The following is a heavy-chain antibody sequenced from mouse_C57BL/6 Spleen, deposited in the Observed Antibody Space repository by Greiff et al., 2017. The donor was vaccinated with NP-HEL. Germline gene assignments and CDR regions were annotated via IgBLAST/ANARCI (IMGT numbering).Heavy chain of an antibody. CDR2: IDPSDSYT. D-gene: IGHD1-1*01. CDR3: ARSDYGSSYDYFYY. Sequence: QVQLQQSGAELVMPGASVKLSCKASGYTFTSYWMHWVKQRPGQGLEWIGEIDPSDSYTNYNQKFKGKSTLTVDKSSSTAYMQLSSLTSEDSAVYYCARSDYGSSYDYFYYWGQGTTLTVSS. J-gene: IGHJ2*01. CDR1: GYTFTSYW. V-gene: IGHV1-69*01.